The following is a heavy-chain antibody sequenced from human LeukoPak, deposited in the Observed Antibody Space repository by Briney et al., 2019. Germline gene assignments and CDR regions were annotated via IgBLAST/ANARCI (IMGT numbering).Heavy chain of an antibody. CDR3: ARGNCSSTSCYGSFDY. D-gene: IGHD2-2*01. CDR1: GYTFTSYG. CDR2: ISAYNGNT. Sequence: AASVKVSCKASGYTFTSYGISWVRQAPGQGLEWMGWISAYNGNTNYAQKLQGRVTMTTDTSTSTAYMELRSLRSDDTAVYYCARGNCSSTSCYGSFDYWGQGTLVTVSS. V-gene: IGHV1-18*01. J-gene: IGHJ4*02.